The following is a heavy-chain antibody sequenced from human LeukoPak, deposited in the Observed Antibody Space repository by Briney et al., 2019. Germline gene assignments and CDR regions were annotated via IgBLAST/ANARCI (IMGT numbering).Heavy chain of an antibody. J-gene: IGHJ4*02. CDR3: AKDGGSSWPYYFDS. D-gene: IGHD6-13*01. CDR2: ISGSGGST. Sequence: GGSLRLSCAASGFTFSSYSMNWVRQAPGKGLEWVSAISGSGGSTYYADSVKGRFTISRDNSKNTLYLQMNSLRAGDTAVYYCAKDGGSSWPYYFDSWGQGTLVTVSS. CDR1: GFTFSSYS. V-gene: IGHV3-23*01.